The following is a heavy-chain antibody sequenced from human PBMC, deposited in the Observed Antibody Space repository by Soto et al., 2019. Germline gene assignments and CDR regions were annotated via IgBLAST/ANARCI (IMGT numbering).Heavy chain of an antibody. J-gene: IGHJ4*02. CDR1: GYTFTSYG. V-gene: IGHV1-18*01. CDR2: ISAYNGNT. CDR3: ATDLATADH. D-gene: IGHD6-13*01. Sequence: AAVKVSCKASGYTFTSYGISWVRQAPGQGLEWMGWISAYNGNTNYAQKLQGRVTMTRDTSTSTVYMDLSSLRSDDTAVYYCATDLATADHWGQGTLVTVSS.